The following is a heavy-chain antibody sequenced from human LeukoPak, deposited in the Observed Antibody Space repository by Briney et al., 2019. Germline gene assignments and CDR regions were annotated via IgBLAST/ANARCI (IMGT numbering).Heavy chain of an antibody. V-gene: IGHV3-74*01. CDR2: TNLHGTAV. Sequence: GGSLRLSCPVSGLSFSNYWMHWVRQAPGKGLVWVARTNLHGTAVDYADPVKGRFTISRDNSKNMLFLQMNSLRVEDTAVYYCASAYTYVRLGDHWGQGTLVTVSP. CDR1: GLSFSNYW. J-gene: IGHJ4*02. D-gene: IGHD3-10*02. CDR3: ASAYTYVRLGDH.